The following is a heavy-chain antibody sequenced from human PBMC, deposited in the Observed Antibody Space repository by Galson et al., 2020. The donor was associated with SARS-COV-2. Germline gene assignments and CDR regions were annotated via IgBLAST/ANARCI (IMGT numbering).Heavy chain of an antibody. D-gene: IGHD3-9*01. CDR1: AGSISRGSYY. CDR2: LYSSGST. V-gene: IGHV4-61*02. Sequence: SETLSLTCTVSAGSISRGSYYWRWIRQPAGKGLEWIGRLYSSGSTIYHPSLKSRVTISVDTSKNQFSLNLRSVTAADTAVYYCARFGYYNILTGYYTYNCDNWGQGTLVTVSS. J-gene: IGHJ4*02. CDR3: ARFGYYNILTGYYTYNCDN.